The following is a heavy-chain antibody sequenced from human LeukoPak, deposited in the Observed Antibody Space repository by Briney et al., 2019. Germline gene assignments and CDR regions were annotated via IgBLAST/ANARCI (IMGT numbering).Heavy chain of an antibody. Sequence: ASVKASCKASGYTFTGYYMHWVRQAPGQGLEWMGWINPNSGGTNYAQKFQGRVTMTRDTSISTAYMELSRLRSDDTAVYYCAVSSARAAAFDYWGQGTLVTVSS. CDR1: GYTFTGYY. CDR2: INPNSGGT. CDR3: AVSSARAAAFDY. V-gene: IGHV1-2*02. J-gene: IGHJ4*02. D-gene: IGHD6-19*01.